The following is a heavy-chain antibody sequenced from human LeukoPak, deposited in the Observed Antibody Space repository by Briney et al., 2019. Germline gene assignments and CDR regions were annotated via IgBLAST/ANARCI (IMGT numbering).Heavy chain of an antibody. CDR2: INHSGST. CDR3: ARTQVVVAAYNWFDP. V-gene: IGHV4-34*01. J-gene: IGHJ5*02. D-gene: IGHD2-15*01. Sequence: SETLSLTCAVYGGSLSGYYWSWIRQPPGKGLEWIGEINHSGSTNYNPSLKSRVTISVDTSKNQFSLKLSSVTAADTAVYYCARTQVVVAAYNWFDPWGQGTLVTVSS. CDR1: GGSLSGYY.